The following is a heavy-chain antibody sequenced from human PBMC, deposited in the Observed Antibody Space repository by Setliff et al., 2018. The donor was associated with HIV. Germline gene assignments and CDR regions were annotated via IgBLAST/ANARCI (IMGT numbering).Heavy chain of an antibody. CDR1: GYSIRSGYF. CDR2: IYHSGRT. CDR3: ARDTGKSSGLDY. J-gene: IGHJ4*02. V-gene: IGHV4-38-2*02. Sequence: SETLSLTCAVSGYSIRSGYFWGWIRQPPGKGLEWIGTIYHSGRTDYNPSLETRVTISVDTSKNQFSLKVSSVTAADTAVYYCARDTGKSSGLDYWGQGTLVTVS. D-gene: IGHD3-22*01.